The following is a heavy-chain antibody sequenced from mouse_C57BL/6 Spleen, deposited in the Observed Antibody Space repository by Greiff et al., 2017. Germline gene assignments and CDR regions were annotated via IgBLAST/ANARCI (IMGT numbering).Heavy chain of an antibody. D-gene: IGHD2-4*01. CDR3: ARGSLYDYDEGDY. V-gene: IGHV1-55*01. CDR2: IYPGSGST. J-gene: IGHJ4*01. Sequence: QVQLQQSGAELVKPGASVKLSCKASGYTFTSYAITWVKQRPGQGLEWIGDIYPGSGSTYYNEKFKGKATLTVDTSSSTAYLQLSSLTSEDAAVYCGARGSLYDYDEGDYWGQGTSVTVSS. CDR1: GYTFTSYA.